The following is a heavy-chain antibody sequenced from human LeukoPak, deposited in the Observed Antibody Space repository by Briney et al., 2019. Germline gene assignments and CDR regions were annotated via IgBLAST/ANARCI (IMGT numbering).Heavy chain of an antibody. J-gene: IGHJ3*02. CDR2: IYYSGNT. V-gene: IGHV4-59*12. D-gene: IGHD1-7*01. CDR1: GDSISSYY. Sequence: SETLSLTCTVSGDSISSYYWSWIRQPPGKGLEWIGYIYYSGNTNYNPSLKSRVTISVDRSKNQFSLKLSSVTAADTAVYYCARGKEYNWNLRAFDIWGQGTMVTVSS. CDR3: ARGKEYNWNLRAFDI.